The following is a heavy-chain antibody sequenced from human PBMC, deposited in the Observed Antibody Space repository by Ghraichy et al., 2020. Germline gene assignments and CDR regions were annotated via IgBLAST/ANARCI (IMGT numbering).Heavy chain of an antibody. CDR1: GASITTGDYC. D-gene: IGHD3-16*01. Sequence: SETLSLTCAISGASITTGDYCWTWVRRPPGKGLEWLGDISHSGNTHNNPSLQSRVTISIAESKNQFSLRVTSVTAADTAIYFCARGLPRFGERTGYLDHWGQGILVTVSS. V-gene: IGHV4-30-2*01. J-gene: IGHJ4*02. CDR3: ARGLPRFGERTGYLDH. CDR2: ISHSGNT.